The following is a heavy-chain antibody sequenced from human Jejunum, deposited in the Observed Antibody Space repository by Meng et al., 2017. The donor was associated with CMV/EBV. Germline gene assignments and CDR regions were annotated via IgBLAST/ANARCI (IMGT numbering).Heavy chain of an antibody. Sequence: EVVVVESGGGLVQPGGSLRLSCAASGFNFRNYWMHWVRQEPGKGPLWVSHITDDGTTNYADFVQGRFTISRDNAKNTVYLQMNSLRAEDTGIYYCTGLDYWGQGTLVTVSS. CDR2: ITDDGTT. V-gene: IGHV3-74*01. CDR1: GFNFRNYW. J-gene: IGHJ4*02. CDR3: TGLDY.